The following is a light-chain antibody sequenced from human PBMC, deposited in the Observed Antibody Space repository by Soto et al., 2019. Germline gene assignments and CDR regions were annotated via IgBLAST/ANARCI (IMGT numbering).Light chain of an antibody. CDR3: QQYGSSSWT. V-gene: IGKV3-20*01. J-gene: IGKJ1*01. Sequence: EIVLTPAPGTLSLPPGERATLSCRASQSVRSSYLAWYQQKFGQAPRLLIYGASSRATGIPDRFSGSGSGTDFTLTISILEPEDFAVYYCQQYGSSSWTFGQGTKV. CDR2: GAS. CDR1: QSVRSSY.